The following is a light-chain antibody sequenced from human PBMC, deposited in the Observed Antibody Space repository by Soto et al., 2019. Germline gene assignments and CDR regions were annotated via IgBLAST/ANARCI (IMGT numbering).Light chain of an antibody. CDR3: NSFAGSAKWV. J-gene: IGLJ3*02. CDR2: EVT. Sequence: SALTQHPSASGSPGQSVTISCTGTNSDDGGYNYVSWYQQYPGKAPTLLIYEVTKRPSGGPDRFSGSKSGNTAYLTVSGLHADDEADYYCNSFAGSAKWVFGGGTKLTVL. V-gene: IGLV2-8*01. CDR1: NSDDGGYNY.